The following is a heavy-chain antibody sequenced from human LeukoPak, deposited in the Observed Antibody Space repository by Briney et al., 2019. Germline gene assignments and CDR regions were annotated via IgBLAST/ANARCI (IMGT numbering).Heavy chain of an antibody. D-gene: IGHD5-18*01. CDR3: AKNGGYSYGLYYFDY. Sequence: PGGSLRLSCAASGFTFSSYSMNWVRQAPGKGLEWVSSISSSSSYTYYADSVKGRFTISRDNSKNTVYLQMDSLRAEDSAVYYCAKNGGYSYGLYYFDYWGQGTLVTVSS. CDR1: GFTFSSYS. CDR2: ISSSSSYT. V-gene: IGHV3-21*04. J-gene: IGHJ4*02.